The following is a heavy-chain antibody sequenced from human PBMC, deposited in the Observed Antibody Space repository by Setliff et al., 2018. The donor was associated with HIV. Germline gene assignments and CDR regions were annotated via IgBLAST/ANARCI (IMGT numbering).Heavy chain of an antibody. V-gene: IGHV4-61*09. CDR2: IYTSGST. CDR3: ARDRWYSSQAKLYYFDY. J-gene: IGHJ4*02. CDR1: GGSISSGSYY. D-gene: IGHD6-19*01. Sequence: SETLSLTCTVSGGSISSGSYYWSWIRQPAGKGLEWIGHIYTSGSTNHNPSLKSRVTISVDTSKNQFSLKLSSVTAADTAVYYCARDRWYSSQAKLYYFDYWGQGTLVTVSS.